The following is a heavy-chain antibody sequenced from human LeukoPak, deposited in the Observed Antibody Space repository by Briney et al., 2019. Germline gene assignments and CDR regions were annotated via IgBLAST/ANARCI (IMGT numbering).Heavy chain of an antibody. J-gene: IGHJ4*02. Sequence: SETLSLTCTVSGGSVSSGSYYWSWIRQLPGKGLEWIGHIYYSGSTNYNPSLKSRVTISVDTSKNQFSLKLSSVTAADTAVYYCARTYSGSYYTFDYWGQGTLVTVSS. CDR2: IYYSGST. V-gene: IGHV4-61*01. CDR1: GGSVSSGSYY. CDR3: ARTYSGSYYTFDY. D-gene: IGHD1-26*01.